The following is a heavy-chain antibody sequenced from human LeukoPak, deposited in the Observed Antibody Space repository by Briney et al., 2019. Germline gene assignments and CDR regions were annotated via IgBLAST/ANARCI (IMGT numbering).Heavy chain of an antibody. CDR1: GFTFSDVY. Sequence: GGSLRLSCAASGFTFSDVYMDWVRQAPGKGLEWVGRTGNKVNSYTTQYAASVKGRFTISRDDSKNSLYLQMNSLKTEDTAVYYCARDLLGTRSIWGQGTMVTVSS. V-gene: IGHV3-72*01. CDR3: ARDLLGTRSI. D-gene: IGHD3-16*01. J-gene: IGHJ3*02. CDR2: TGNKVNSYTT.